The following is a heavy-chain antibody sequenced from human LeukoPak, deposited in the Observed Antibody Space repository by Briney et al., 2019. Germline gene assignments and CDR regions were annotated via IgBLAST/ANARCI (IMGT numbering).Heavy chain of an antibody. D-gene: IGHD6-19*01. J-gene: IGHJ4*02. CDR1: GGSFGGYY. V-gene: IGHV4-34*01. Sequence: SETLSLTCAVYGGSFGGYYWSWIRQPPGKGLEWIGEINHSGGTNYNPSLKSRVTISVDTSKNQFSLKLSSVTAADTAVYYCARSLVAGYFDYWGQGTLVTVSS. CDR3: ARSLVAGYFDY. CDR2: INHSGGT.